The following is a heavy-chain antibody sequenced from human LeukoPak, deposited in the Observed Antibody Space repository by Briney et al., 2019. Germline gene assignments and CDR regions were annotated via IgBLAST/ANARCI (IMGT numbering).Heavy chain of an antibody. CDR2: INPNSGGT. V-gene: IGHV1-2*02. CDR3: ARAGRYYDILTGYYDPIDY. D-gene: IGHD3-9*01. CDR1: GYTFTGYY. Sequence: ASVKVSCKASGYTFTGYYMHWVRQAPGQGLEWMGWINPNSGGTNYAQKFQGRVTMTRDTSISTAYMELSRLRSDDTAVYYCARAGRYYDILTGYYDPIDYWGQGTLVTVSS. J-gene: IGHJ4*02.